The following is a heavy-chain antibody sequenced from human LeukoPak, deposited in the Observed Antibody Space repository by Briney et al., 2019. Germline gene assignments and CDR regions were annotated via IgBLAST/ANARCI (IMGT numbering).Heavy chain of an antibody. Sequence: GGSLRLSCVGSGFSFNTYWMYWVRRAPGKGLVWVSDINSDESRTNYADSVKGRFTISRDNAKNTLYLQMSSLRAEDTALYYCARGLNYWGQGTLVTVSS. CDR1: GFSFNTYW. V-gene: IGHV3-74*01. CDR2: INSDESRT. J-gene: IGHJ4*02. CDR3: ARGLNY.